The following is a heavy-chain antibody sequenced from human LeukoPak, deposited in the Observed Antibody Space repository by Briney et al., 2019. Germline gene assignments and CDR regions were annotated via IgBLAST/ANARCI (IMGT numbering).Heavy chain of an antibody. CDR3: ARDHRGYDILTGYYRWFDP. CDR2: IYYSGST. D-gene: IGHD3-9*01. V-gene: IGHV4-39*07. Sequence: SETLSLTCTVSGGSISSSSYYWGWIRQPPGKGLEWIGSIYYSGSTYYNPSLKSRVTISVDTSKNQFSLKLSSVTAADTAVYYCARDHRGYDILTGYYRWFDPWGQGTLVTVSS. CDR1: GGSISSSSYY. J-gene: IGHJ5*02.